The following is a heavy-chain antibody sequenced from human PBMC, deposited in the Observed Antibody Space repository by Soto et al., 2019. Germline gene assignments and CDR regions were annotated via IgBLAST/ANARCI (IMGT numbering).Heavy chain of an antibody. Sequence: PGGSLRLSCAASGFTFSSYAMSWVRQAPGKGLEWVSAISGSGGSTYYADSVKGRFTISRDNSKNTLYLQMNSLRAEDTAVYYCAKVMRVAAAGPGVFDYWGQGTLVTVSS. V-gene: IGHV3-23*01. CDR3: AKVMRVAAAGPGVFDY. CDR2: ISGSGGST. D-gene: IGHD6-13*01. J-gene: IGHJ4*02. CDR1: GFTFSSYA.